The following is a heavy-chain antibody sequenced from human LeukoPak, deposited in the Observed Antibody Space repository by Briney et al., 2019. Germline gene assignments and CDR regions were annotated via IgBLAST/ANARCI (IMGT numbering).Heavy chain of an antibody. CDR3: ARHLFYGGYFDY. CDR2: IYYSGGT. J-gene: IGHJ4*02. CDR1: GGSISSSSYY. V-gene: IGHV4-39*01. D-gene: IGHD4-17*01. Sequence: SETLSLTCTVSGGSISSSSYYWGWIRQPPGKGLEWIGSIYYSGGTYYNPSLKSRVTISVDTSKNQFSLKLSSVTAADTAVYYCARHLFYGGYFDYWGQGTLVTVSS.